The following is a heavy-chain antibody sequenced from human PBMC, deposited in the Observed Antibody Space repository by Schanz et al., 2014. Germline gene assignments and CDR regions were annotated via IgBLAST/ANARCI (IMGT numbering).Heavy chain of an antibody. Sequence: QVQLVESGGGVVQPGRSLRLSCAASGFIFSSYGLHWVRQAPGKGLEWVAAMSYDGSIKYYGDSVKGRFTISRDNSKNTLYLQMNSLRAEDTAVYYCAKQIHYDILTVPRNWGQGTLVTVSS. CDR1: GFIFSSYG. CDR3: AKQIHYDILTVPRN. D-gene: IGHD3-9*01. V-gene: IGHV3-33*06. J-gene: IGHJ4*02. CDR2: MSYDGSIK.